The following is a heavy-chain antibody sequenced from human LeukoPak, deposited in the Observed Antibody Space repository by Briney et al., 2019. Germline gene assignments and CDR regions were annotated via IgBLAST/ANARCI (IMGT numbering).Heavy chain of an antibody. V-gene: IGHV3-30-3*01. J-gene: IGHJ4*02. D-gene: IGHD7-27*01. CDR2: ISYDGSNK. CDR1: GFTFSSYA. Sequence: PGGSLRLSCAASGFTFSSYAMHWVRQAPGKGLEWVAVISYDGSNKYYADSVKGRFTISRDNSKNTLYLQMNSLRAEDTAVYYCARVKLGFLNYFDYWGQGTLVTVSS. CDR3: ARVKLGFLNYFDY.